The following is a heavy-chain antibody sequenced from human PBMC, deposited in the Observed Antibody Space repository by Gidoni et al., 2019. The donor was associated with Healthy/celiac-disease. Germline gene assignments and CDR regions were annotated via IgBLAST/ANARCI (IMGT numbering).Heavy chain of an antibody. Sequence: QVQLQQWGAGLLKPSETLSLTCAVYGGSFSGYYWRWIRQPPGKGLEWIGEINHSGSTNYNPSLKSRVTISVDTSKNQFSLKLSSVTAADTAVYYCARGGDYYGSGSSLGYWGQGTLVTVSS. V-gene: IGHV4-34*01. D-gene: IGHD3-10*01. CDR1: GGSFSGYY. CDR3: ARGGDYYGSGSSLGY. J-gene: IGHJ4*02. CDR2: INHSGST.